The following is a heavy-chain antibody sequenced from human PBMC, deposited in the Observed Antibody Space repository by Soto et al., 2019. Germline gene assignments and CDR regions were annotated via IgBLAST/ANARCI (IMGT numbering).Heavy chain of an antibody. D-gene: IGHD1-7*01. J-gene: IGHJ3*02. CDR3: ARGGELPDAFDI. CDR1: GFTFSSYA. CDR2: ISYDGSNK. V-gene: IGHV3-30-3*01. Sequence: QVQLVESGGGVVQPGRSLRLSCAASGFTFSSYAMHWVRQAPGKGLEWVAVISYDGSNKYYADSVKGRFTISRDNSKNTLYLQMNNLRAEDTAVYYCARGGELPDAFDIWGQGTMVTVSS.